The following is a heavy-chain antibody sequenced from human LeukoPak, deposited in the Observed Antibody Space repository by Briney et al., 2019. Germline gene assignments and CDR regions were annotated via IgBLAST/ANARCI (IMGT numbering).Heavy chain of an antibody. J-gene: IGHJ4*02. CDR2: IIPIFGTA. D-gene: IGHD3-3*01. CDR1: GGTFSSYA. V-gene: IGHV1-69*05. CDR3: ATYDYIRASFDY. Sequence: GSSVKVSCKASGGTFSSYAISWVRQAPGQGREWMGGIIPIFGTANYAQKFQGRVTITTYESTSTAYMELSSLRSEDTAVYYCATYDYIRASFDYWGQGTLVTVSS.